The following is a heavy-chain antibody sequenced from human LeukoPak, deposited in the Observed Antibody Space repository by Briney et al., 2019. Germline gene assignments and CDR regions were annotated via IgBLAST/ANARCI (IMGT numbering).Heavy chain of an antibody. J-gene: IGHJ4*02. Sequence: SETLSLTCTVSGGSISSSSYYWGWIRQPPGKGLEWIGSIYYSGSTYYNPSPKSRVTISVDTSKNQFSLKLRSVTAADTAVYYCATTTIRLGYWGQGTLVTVSS. D-gene: IGHD1-26*01. CDR3: ATTTIRLGY. CDR2: IYYSGST. CDR1: GGSISSSSYY. V-gene: IGHV4-39*07.